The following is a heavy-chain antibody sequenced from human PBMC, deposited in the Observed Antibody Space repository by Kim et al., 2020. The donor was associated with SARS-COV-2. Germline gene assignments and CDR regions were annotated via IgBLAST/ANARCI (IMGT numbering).Heavy chain of an antibody. D-gene: IGHD6-19*01. J-gene: IGHJ6*03. V-gene: IGHV4-59*08. CDR1: GGSISSYY. Sequence: SETLSLTCTVSGGSISSYYWSWIRQPPGKGLEWIGYIYYSGSTNYNPSLKSRVTISVDTSKNQFSLKLSSVTAADTAVYYCARVWGAGYSSGWYYYYYYMDVWGKGNTVTVSS. CDR2: IYYSGST. CDR3: ARVWGAGYSSGWYYYYYYMDV.